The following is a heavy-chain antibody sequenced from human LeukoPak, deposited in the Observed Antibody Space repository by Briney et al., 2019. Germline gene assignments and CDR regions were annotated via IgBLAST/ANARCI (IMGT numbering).Heavy chain of an antibody. J-gene: IGHJ4*02. Sequence: ASVKVSCKASGFTFTDYYMHWVRQAPGQGLEWVGWINPNSGATAYAQKFQGRVTVTRDTPINTAYMDLSMLTSDDTAMYYCAREASRWYAYWGQGTLVTVSS. CDR1: GFTFTDYY. D-gene: IGHD6-19*01. CDR3: AREASRWYAY. V-gene: IGHV1-2*02. CDR2: INPNSGAT.